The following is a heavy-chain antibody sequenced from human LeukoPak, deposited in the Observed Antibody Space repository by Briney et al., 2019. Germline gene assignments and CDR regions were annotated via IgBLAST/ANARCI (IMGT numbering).Heavy chain of an antibody. CDR1: GYTFTGYY. CDR2: INPNSGGT. CDR3: ARDSVVGDYDILTGHDY. Sequence: GASVKVSCKASGYTFTGYYMHWVRQAPGQGLEWMGWINPNSGGTNYAQKFQGRVTMTRDTSISTAYMELSRLRSDDTAVYYCARDSVVGDYDILTGHDYWGQGTLVTDSS. D-gene: IGHD3-9*01. J-gene: IGHJ4*02. V-gene: IGHV1-2*02.